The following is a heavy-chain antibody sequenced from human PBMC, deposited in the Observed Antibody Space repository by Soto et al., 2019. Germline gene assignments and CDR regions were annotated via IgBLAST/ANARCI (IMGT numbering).Heavy chain of an antibody. Sequence: GGSLRLSCAASGFTFSDYYMSWIRQAPGKGLEWVSYISSSGSTIYYADSVKGRFTISRDNAKNSLYLQMNSLRAEDTAVYYCARALGYIVVVPAPGIMDVWGQGTTVTVSS. V-gene: IGHV3-11*01. CDR1: GFTFSDYY. CDR3: ARALGYIVVVPAPGIMDV. D-gene: IGHD2-2*01. J-gene: IGHJ6*02. CDR2: ISSSGSTI.